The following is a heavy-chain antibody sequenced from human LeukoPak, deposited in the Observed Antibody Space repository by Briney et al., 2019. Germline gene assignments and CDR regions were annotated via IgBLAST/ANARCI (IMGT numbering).Heavy chain of an antibody. V-gene: IGHV4-39*07. CDR2: IYYSGST. D-gene: IGHD3-10*01. CDR1: GGSISSSSYY. J-gene: IGHJ4*02. CDR3: ARERRGGRITMVRGVIDY. Sequence: SETLSLTCTVSGGSISSSSYYWGWIRQPPGKELEWIGSIYYSGSTYYNPSLKSRVTISVDTSKNQFSLKLSSVTAADTAVYYCARERRGGRITMVRGVIDYWGQGTLVTVSS.